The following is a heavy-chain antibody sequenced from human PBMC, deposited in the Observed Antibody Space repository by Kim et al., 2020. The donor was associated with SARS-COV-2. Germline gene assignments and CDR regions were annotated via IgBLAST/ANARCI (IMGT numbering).Heavy chain of an antibody. CDR2: IKSYGGTI. V-gene: IGHV3-15*01. CDR1: GFIFSDAW. D-gene: IGHD6-19*01. CDR3: GWSGFRWIGH. Sequence: GGSLRLSCAASGFIFSDAWMTWVRQAPGKGLEWVGLIKSYGGTITYAAPVKDRFTISRDDSKNMVYLQMDSLKTEDTAIYYCGWSGFRWIGHWGPGTLVTVSS. J-gene: IGHJ4*02.